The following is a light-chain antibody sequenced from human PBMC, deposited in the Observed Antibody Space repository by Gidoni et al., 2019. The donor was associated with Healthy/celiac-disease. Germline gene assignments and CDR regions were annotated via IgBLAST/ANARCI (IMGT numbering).Light chain of an antibody. Sequence: EIVMTQSPATLSVSPGERATISCRASQSVSSNLAWYQQKPGQAPRLLIYGASTRATGIPARFSGSGSGTEFTLTISSLQSEDFAVYYCQQYNNWQYTFGQGPKLEIK. J-gene: IGKJ2*01. V-gene: IGKV3-15*01. CDR3: QQYNNWQYT. CDR1: QSVSSN. CDR2: GAS.